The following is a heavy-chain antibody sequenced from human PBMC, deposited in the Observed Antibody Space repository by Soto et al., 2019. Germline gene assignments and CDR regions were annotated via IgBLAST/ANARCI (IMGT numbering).Heavy chain of an antibody. D-gene: IGHD2-2*01. V-gene: IGHV3-15*07. Sequence: EVQLVESGGGLVKPGGSLRLSCAASGITFSKAWMNLVRQAPGKGLEWVGRIKSKIDGGTTDYAAPVNGRFTISRDESKNTLYLQMNSLKAEDTAVYYCTTYCSSTSCDSYYYHTMDVWGQGTTVTVSS. CDR2: IKSKIDGGTT. J-gene: IGHJ6*02. CDR1: GITFSKAW. CDR3: TTYCSSTSCDSYYYHTMDV.